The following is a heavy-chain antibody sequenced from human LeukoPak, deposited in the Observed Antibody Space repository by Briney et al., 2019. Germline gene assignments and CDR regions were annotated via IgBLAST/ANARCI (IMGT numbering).Heavy chain of an antibody. Sequence: SEALSLTCTVSGCSISSSSYYWGWIRQPPGKGLEWIGSIDYSGSTYSNPSLKSRTTISVDTSKNQFSLKLSSVTAADTAVYYCARSGIVDYWGQGTLVTVSP. D-gene: IGHD3-10*01. CDR2: IDYSGST. V-gene: IGHV4-39*01. CDR3: ARSGIVDY. CDR1: GCSISSSSYY. J-gene: IGHJ4*02.